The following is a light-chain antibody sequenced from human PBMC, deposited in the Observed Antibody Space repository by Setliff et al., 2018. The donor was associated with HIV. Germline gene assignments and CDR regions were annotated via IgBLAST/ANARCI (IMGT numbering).Light chain of an antibody. CDR1: SSDIGTYNL. J-gene: IGLJ1*01. Sequence: QSALTQPASVSGSPGQSITISCTGTSSDIGTYNLVSWYQQHPGKAPKLMIYDVTKRPSWVSNRFSGSKAGNTASLTISGLQAEDEADYYCCSYAGSSTYVFGTGTKVTV. V-gene: IGLV2-23*02. CDR3: CSYAGSSTYV. CDR2: DVT.